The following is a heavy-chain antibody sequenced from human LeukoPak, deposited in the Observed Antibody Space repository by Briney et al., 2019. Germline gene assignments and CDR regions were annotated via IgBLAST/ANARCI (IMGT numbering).Heavy chain of an antibody. Sequence: TGGSLRLSCAASGFTVSSNYMSWVRQAPGKGLEWVSAISGSGGSTYYADSVKGRFTISRDNSKNTLYLQMNSLRAEDTAVYYCAKASSGWYWYYFDYWGQGTLVTVSS. V-gene: IGHV3-23*01. CDR2: ISGSGGST. J-gene: IGHJ4*02. CDR1: GFTVSSNY. D-gene: IGHD6-19*01. CDR3: AKASSGWYWYYFDY.